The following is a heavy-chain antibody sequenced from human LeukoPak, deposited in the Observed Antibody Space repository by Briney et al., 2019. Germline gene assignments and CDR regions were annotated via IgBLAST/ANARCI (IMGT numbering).Heavy chain of an antibody. CDR2: IYHSGST. V-gene: IGHV4-59*08. J-gene: IGHJ4*02. CDR1: GGSISSYY. CDR3: ARTGSQLERRKRFHDDY. Sequence: SETLSLTCTVSGGSISSYYWSWVRQPPGKGLEWIGSIYHSGSTYYNPSLKSRVTISVDTSKNQFSLKLSSVTTADTAVYYCARTGSQLERRKRFHDDYWGQGTLVTVSS. D-gene: IGHD1-1*01.